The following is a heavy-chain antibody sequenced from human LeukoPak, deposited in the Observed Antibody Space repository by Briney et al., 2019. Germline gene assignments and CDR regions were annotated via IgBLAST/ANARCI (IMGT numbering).Heavy chain of an antibody. CDR2: ISYDGSHK. Sequence: PGGSLRLSCAASGFTFRNYGMHWVRQAPGKGLEWVAVISYDGSHKYYAVSVKGRFTISRDNSKDTLYLQMNSLRVEDTAVYYCAKGLEQWLVLDYWGQGTLVTVSS. CDR1: GFTFRNYG. V-gene: IGHV3-30*18. CDR3: AKGLEQWLVLDY. D-gene: IGHD6-19*01. J-gene: IGHJ4*02.